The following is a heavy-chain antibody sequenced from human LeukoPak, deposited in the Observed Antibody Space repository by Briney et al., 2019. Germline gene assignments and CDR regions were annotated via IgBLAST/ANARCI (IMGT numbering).Heavy chain of an antibody. CDR3: ARSAGVYARFDP. J-gene: IGHJ5*02. CDR2: IYPGDSDT. CDR1: GYRFTSYW. V-gene: IGHV5-51*01. D-gene: IGHD2-8*01. Sequence: GESLKISCKGSGYRFTSYWIGWVRQMPGKGLEWMGIIYPGDSDTRYSPSFEGQVTISADKSIRTAYLQWSSLKVSDTAMYYCARSAGVYARFDPWGQGTLVTVSS.